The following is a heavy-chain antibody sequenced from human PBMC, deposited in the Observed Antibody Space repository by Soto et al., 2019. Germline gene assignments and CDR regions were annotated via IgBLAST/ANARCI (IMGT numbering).Heavy chain of an antibody. J-gene: IGHJ4*02. V-gene: IGHV5-51*01. CDR1: GYSFTTYW. CDR3: ARHQADDYNYGPLGY. D-gene: IGHD4-4*01. CDR2: IYPGDSDT. Sequence: GESLKISCKGSGYSFTTYWIGWVRQMPGKGLEWMGIIYPGDSDTRYSPSFQGQVTISADKSIGTAYLQWNSLKTSDTATYYCARHQADDYNYGPLGYWGQGTVVTVSS.